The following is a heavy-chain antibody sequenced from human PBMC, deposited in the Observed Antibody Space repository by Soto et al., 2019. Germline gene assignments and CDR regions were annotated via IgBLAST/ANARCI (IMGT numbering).Heavy chain of an antibody. V-gene: IGHV1-18*01. CDR2: IDPKNGNT. J-gene: IGHJ4*02. CDR1: GYTFTTFG. D-gene: IGHD2-2*01. CDR3: AKEYCDTSRCFLPDY. Sequence: ASVKVSCKASGYTFTTFGISWVRQAPGQGLEWMGWIDPKNGNTKDAQKFQGRVTMTTHTSTSTAYMELRSLRSDDTAVYFCAKEYCDTSRCFLPDYWGQGALVTVS.